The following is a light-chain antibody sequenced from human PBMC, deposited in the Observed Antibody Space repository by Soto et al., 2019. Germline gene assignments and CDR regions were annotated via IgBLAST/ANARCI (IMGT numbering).Light chain of an antibody. V-gene: IGKV3D-7*01. Sequence: EIVMTQSPATLSLSPGERATLSCRASQTIISSFLSWYQQKPGQAPSLLIYGASTRATGIPARFSGSGSGTDFTLTISSLQPEDFAVYYCQQDYNFPLTFGGGTKVEIK. CDR2: GAS. CDR1: QTIISSF. CDR3: QQDYNFPLT. J-gene: IGKJ4*01.